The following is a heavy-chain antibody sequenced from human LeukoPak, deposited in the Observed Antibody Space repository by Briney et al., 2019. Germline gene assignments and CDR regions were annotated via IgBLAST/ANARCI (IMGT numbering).Heavy chain of an antibody. CDR1: GGTFSSYA. CDR2: IIPIFGTA. CDR3: ARRSEYSSSARGDYYYYYYMDV. Sequence: ASVKVSCKASGGTFSSYAISWVRQAPGQGLEWMGGIIPIFGTANYAQKFQGRVTITADESTSTAYMELSSLRSEDTAVYYCARRSEYSSSARGDYYYYYYMDVWGKGTTVTVSS. J-gene: IGHJ6*03. D-gene: IGHD6-6*01. V-gene: IGHV1-69*13.